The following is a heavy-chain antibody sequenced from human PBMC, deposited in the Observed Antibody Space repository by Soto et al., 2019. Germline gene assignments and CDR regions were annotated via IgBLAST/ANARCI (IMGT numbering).Heavy chain of an antibody. CDR2: IIPIFGTA. J-gene: IGHJ6*02. D-gene: IGHD6-6*01. Sequence: SVKVSCKASGGTFSSYAISWVRQAPGQGLEWMGGIIPIFGTANYAQKFQGRVTITADESTSTAYMELSSLRSEDTAVYYCARGYSSSSSGYYYYYYGMDVWGQGTTVTVS. V-gene: IGHV1-69*13. CDR1: GGTFSSYA. CDR3: ARGYSSSSSGYYYYYYGMDV.